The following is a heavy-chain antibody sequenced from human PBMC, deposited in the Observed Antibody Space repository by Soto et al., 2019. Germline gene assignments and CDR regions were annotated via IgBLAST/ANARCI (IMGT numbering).Heavy chain of an antibody. V-gene: IGHV3-30-3*01. CDR2: ISYDGSNK. Sequence: QVQLVESGGGVVQPGRSLRLSCAASGFTFSSYAMHWVRQAPGKGLEWVAVISYDGSNKYYADSVKGRFTISRDNSKNTLYLQMNSLRAEDTAVYYCAMEAPEGYYFDYWGHGTLVTVSS. CDR1: GFTFSSYA. D-gene: IGHD3-3*01. J-gene: IGHJ4*01. CDR3: AMEAPEGYYFDY.